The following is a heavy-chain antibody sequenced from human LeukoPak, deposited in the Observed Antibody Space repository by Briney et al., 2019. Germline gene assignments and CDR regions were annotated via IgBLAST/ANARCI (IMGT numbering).Heavy chain of an antibody. CDR2: IKQDGSEK. V-gene: IGHV3-7*01. CDR3: ARDIALYSSSSRSKYYYYMDV. D-gene: IGHD6-6*01. Sequence: GSLRLSCAAFGFLVSSNYMSWVRQAPGKGLEGVANIKQDGSEKYYVDSVKGRFTISRDNAKNSLYLQMNSLRAEDTAVYYCARDIALYSSSSRSKYYYYMDVWGKGTTVTVSS. J-gene: IGHJ6*03. CDR1: GFLVSSNY.